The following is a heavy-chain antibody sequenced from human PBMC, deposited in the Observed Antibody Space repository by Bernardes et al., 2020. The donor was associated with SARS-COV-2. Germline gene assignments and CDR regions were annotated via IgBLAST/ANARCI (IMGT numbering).Heavy chain of an antibody. D-gene: IGHD6-6*01. CDR1: DFSVSSNY. J-gene: IGHJ4*02. CDR3: RYSRSSGGTFYNLDY. CDR2: LYSGGTA. V-gene: IGHV3-53*01. Sequence: GGSLRLSCAASDFSVSSNYMSWVRQAPGKGLEWVSILYSGGTAAYADSVKGRFTISRDNSKNTLYLQMNSLGADDTAVYYCRYSRSSGGTFYNLDYWGQGTLVTVSS.